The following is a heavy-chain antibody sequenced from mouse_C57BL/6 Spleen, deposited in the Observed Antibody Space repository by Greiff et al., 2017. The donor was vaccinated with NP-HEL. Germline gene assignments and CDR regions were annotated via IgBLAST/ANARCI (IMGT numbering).Heavy chain of an antibody. CDR1: GYTFTTYP. V-gene: IGHV1-47*01. CDR3: ARDGYDWFAY. D-gene: IGHD2-2*01. Sequence: LVESGAELVKPGASVKMSCKASGYTFTTYPIEWMKQNHGKSLEWIGNFHPYNDDTKYNEKFKGKATLTVNKSSSTAYMELRSLTSEDSAVYYCARDGYDWFAYWGQGTLVTVSA. J-gene: IGHJ3*01. CDR2: FHPYNDDT.